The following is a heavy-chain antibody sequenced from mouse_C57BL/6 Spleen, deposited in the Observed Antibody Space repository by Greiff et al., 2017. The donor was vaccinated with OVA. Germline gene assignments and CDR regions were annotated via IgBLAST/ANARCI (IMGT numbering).Heavy chain of an antibody. Sequence: QVQLQQSGAELVRPGTSVKVSCKASGYAFTNYLIEWVKQRPGQGLEWIGVINPGSGGTNYNEKFKGKATLTADKSYSTAYMQLSSLTSEDSAVYFCAREVYSNFYFDYWGQGTTLTVTS. CDR3: AREVYSNFYFDY. CDR1: GYAFTNYL. CDR2: INPGSGGT. V-gene: IGHV1-54*01. J-gene: IGHJ2*01. D-gene: IGHD2-5*01.